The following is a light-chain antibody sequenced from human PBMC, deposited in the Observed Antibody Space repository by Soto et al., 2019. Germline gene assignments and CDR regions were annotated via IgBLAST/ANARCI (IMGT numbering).Light chain of an antibody. CDR1: QNVHSN. CDR2: YAS. J-gene: IGKJ3*01. Sequence: EVVMTQSPATLSVSPGERTTLACRASQNVHSNIAWYQQKPGQAPSLLISYASPRSTGIPARFSGSGSGTEFTLSISSLQSEDFGVYYCQHYRTWPPTFGPGTNVEIK. CDR3: QHYRTWPPT. V-gene: IGKV3-15*01.